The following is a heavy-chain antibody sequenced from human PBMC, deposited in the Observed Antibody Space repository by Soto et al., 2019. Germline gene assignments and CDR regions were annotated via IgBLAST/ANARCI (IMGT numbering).Heavy chain of an antibody. CDR1: GFTFSSYA. Sequence: GGSMRISCAASGFTFSSYAMSWVRQAPGKGLEWVSAISGSGGSTYYADSVKGRFTISRDNSKNTLYLQMNSLRAEDTAVYYCAEGLHYYGSGSYYNWFDPWGQGTLVTVSS. CDR3: AEGLHYYGSGSYYNWFDP. CDR2: ISGSGGST. J-gene: IGHJ5*02. V-gene: IGHV3-23*01. D-gene: IGHD3-10*01.